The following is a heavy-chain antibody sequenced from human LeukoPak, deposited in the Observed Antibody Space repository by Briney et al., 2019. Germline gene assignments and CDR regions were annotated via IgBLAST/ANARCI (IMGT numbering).Heavy chain of an antibody. CDR2: IKEDGSEI. D-gene: IGHD4-23*01. CDR3: ARDRGYSTFDY. Sequence: GGSLRLSCAASAFTFSNYWMSWVRQAPGKGLEWVANIKEDGSEINYVDSVKGRFTISRDNAKNSLYLQMNSLRVDDAAVYYCARDRGYSTFDYWGQGTLVTVSS. J-gene: IGHJ4*02. V-gene: IGHV3-7*01. CDR1: AFTFSNYW.